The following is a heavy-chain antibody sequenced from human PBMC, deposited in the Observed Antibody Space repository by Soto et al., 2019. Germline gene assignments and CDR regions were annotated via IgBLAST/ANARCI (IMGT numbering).Heavy chain of an antibody. D-gene: IGHD3-22*01. CDR2: ITTSSDV. CDR3: ATDYYFDTTARIGPFDI. J-gene: IGHJ3*02. Sequence: DVQLVESGGGLVKPGGSLRLSCAASGFTFSRYSMTWVRQTPGKGLEWVSSITTSSDVYYADSLKGRFTISRDNAKNSRYLQMNRLRAEDTAVYYCATDYYFDTTARIGPFDIWGQGTMVTVSS. V-gene: IGHV3-21*01. CDR1: GFTFSRYS.